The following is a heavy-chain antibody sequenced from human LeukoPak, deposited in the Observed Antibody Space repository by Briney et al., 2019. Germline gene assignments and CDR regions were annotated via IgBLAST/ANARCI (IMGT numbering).Heavy chain of an antibody. Sequence: GESLKISCKGSGYSFSRHWIAWVRQMPGKGLEWMGIIYPGDSDTRYRPSFQGQVTISADTSITIAYLQWNSLKTSDSAMYYCARRRLDSGSNLDDGFDIWGQGTMVTVSS. CDR2: IYPGDSDT. D-gene: IGHD1-26*01. J-gene: IGHJ3*02. CDR3: ARRRLDSGSNLDDGFDI. CDR1: GYSFSRHW. V-gene: IGHV5-51*01.